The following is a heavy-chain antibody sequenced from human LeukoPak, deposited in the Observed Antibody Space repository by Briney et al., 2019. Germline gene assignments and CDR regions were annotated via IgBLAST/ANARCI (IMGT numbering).Heavy chain of an antibody. Sequence: SETLSLTCTVSGGFISSYYWSWLRQPAGKGLEWIGRMYSSGNNKYNPSFQRRVNILLEKSKNQFFLKKEYVKAADTAVYYCAKVAVTGYNWFDPWGQGTLVTVSS. CDR2: MYSSGNN. D-gene: IGHD6-19*01. CDR3: AKVAVTGYNWFDP. J-gene: IGHJ5*02. V-gene: IGHV4-4*07. CDR1: GGFISSYY.